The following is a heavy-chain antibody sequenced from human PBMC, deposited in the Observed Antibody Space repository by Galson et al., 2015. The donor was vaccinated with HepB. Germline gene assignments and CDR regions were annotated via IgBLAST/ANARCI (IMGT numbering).Heavy chain of an antibody. CDR1: GGSISSSSYY. J-gene: IGHJ4*02. CDR3: ASLSSGGGGY. V-gene: IGHV4-39*01. D-gene: IGHD6-19*01. Sequence: TLSLTCTVSGGSISSSSYYWGWIRQPPGKGLEWIGSIYYSGSTYYNPSLKSRVTISVDTSKNQFSLKLSSVTAADTAVYYCASLSSGGGGYWGQGTLVTVSS. CDR2: IYYSGST.